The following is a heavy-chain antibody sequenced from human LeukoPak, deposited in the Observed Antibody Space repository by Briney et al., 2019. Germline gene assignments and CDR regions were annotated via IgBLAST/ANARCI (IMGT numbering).Heavy chain of an antibody. Sequence: PGGSLRLSCAASGFTFSSYGMSWVRQAPGKGLEWVSAISGSGGSTYYTDSVKGRFIISRDNSKNTLYLQMNSLRAEDTAVYYCAKESTVTPGNVNWFDPWGQGTLVTVSS. CDR3: AKESTVTPGNVNWFDP. V-gene: IGHV3-23*01. D-gene: IGHD4-17*01. CDR2: ISGSGGST. J-gene: IGHJ5*02. CDR1: GFTFSSYG.